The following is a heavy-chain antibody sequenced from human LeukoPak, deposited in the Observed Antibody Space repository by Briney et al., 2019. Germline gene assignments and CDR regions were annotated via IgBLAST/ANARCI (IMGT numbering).Heavy chain of an antibody. Sequence: SVKVSCKASGGTFSSYAISWVRQAPGQGLEWMGGIIPIFGTANYAQKFQGRVTITADESTSTACMELSSLRSEDTAVYYCARDLTSYYDILTGYSLFPARFDYWGQGTLVTVSS. V-gene: IGHV1-69*01. CDR3: ARDLTSYYDILTGYSLFPARFDY. J-gene: IGHJ4*02. D-gene: IGHD3-9*01. CDR1: GGTFSSYA. CDR2: IIPIFGTA.